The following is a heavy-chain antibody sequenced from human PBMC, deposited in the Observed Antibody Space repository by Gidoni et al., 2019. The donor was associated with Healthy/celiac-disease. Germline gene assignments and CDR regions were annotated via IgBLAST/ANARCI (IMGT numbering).Heavy chain of an antibody. J-gene: IGHJ4*02. CDR3: ARLGYTAMVKGVDY. CDR1: GGSISSSSYY. CDR2: IYYSGST. Sequence: QLQLQESGPGLVKPSETLSLTCTVSGGSISSSSYYWGWIRQPPGKGLEWIGSIYYSGSTYYTPSLKSRVTISVDTSKNQFSLKLSSVTAADTAVYYCARLGYTAMVKGVDYWGQGTLVTVSS. V-gene: IGHV4-39*01. D-gene: IGHD5-18*01.